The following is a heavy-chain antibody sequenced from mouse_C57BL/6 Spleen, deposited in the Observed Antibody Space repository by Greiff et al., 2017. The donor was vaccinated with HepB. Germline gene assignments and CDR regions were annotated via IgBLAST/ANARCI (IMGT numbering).Heavy chain of an antibody. V-gene: IGHV5-17*01. CDR2: ISSGSSTI. CDR1: GFTFSDYG. J-gene: IGHJ4*01. CDR3: ARDRLYAMDY. Sequence: EVKVVESGGGLVKPGGSLKLSCAASGFTFSDYGMHWVRQAPEKGLEWVAYISSGSSTIYYADTVKGRFTISRDNAKNNLFLQMTSLRSEDTAMYYCARDRLYAMDYWGQGTSVTVSS.